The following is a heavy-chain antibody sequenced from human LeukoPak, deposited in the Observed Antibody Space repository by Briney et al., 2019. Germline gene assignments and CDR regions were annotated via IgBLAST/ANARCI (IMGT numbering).Heavy chain of an antibody. CDR2: IIPILGIA. J-gene: IGHJ4*02. D-gene: IGHD4/OR15-4a*01. CDR1: GGTFSSYA. V-gene: IGHV1-69*04. CDR3: ARDTRPNYLPDPSDY. Sequence: ASVKVSCKASGGTFSSYAISWVRQAPGQGLEWMGRIIPILGIANYAQKFRGRVTITADKSTSTAYMELSSLRSEDTAVYYCARDTRPNYLPDPSDYWGQGTLVTVSS.